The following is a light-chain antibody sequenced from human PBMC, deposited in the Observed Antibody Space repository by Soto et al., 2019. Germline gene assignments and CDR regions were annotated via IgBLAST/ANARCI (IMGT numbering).Light chain of an antibody. CDR3: HQYNNWPRT. CDR2: GAS. CDR1: QSVSSN. Sequence: EIVMTQSPATLSVSPGERATPSCRASQSVSSNLAWYQQKPGQAPRLLIYGASTRATGIPARFSGSGSGTEFTFTISSLQSEDFAVYYCHQYNNWPRTFGRGTKVDIK. V-gene: IGKV3-15*01. J-gene: IGKJ2*01.